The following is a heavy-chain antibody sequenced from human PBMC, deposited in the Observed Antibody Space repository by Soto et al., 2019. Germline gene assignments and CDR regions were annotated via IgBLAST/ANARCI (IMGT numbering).Heavy chain of an antibody. J-gene: IGHJ4*02. D-gene: IGHD3-10*01. CDR3: ARSGEHPLDY. Sequence: QVQLVQSGPEVKKPGASVKVSCKTSGYTFTHYVINWVRQAPGQGLDRMGFSTHTGNTKYAQKFEGRVAMTTDTSSSTAYMEVRSLRSDDTALYYCARSGEHPLDYWGQGTPVTVSS. CDR1: GYTFTHYV. CDR2: STHTGNT. V-gene: IGHV1-18*01.